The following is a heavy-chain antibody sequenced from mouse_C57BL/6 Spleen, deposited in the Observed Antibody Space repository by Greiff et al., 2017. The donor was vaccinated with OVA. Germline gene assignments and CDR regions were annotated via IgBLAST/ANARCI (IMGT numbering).Heavy chain of an antibody. Sequence: QVQLQQPGAELVKPGASVKMSCKASGYTFTSCWITWVKQRPGQGLEWLGDIYPGSGSTNYNEKFKSKATLTVDTSSSTAYMQLSSLTSEDSAVYYCARRGIYYDYVWGQGTTLTVSS. D-gene: IGHD2-4*01. CDR1: GYTFTSCW. CDR3: ARRGIYYDYV. CDR2: IYPGSGST. J-gene: IGHJ2*01. V-gene: IGHV1-55*01.